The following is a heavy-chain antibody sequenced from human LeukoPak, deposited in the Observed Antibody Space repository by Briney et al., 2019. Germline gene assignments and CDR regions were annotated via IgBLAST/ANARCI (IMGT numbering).Heavy chain of an antibody. D-gene: IGHD6-6*01. CDR3: ATYSSSSAEYFQH. V-gene: IGHV5-51*01. CDR1: GYSFTSYW. CDR2: IYPGDSDT. J-gene: IGHJ1*01. Sequence: GESLKISCKGSGYSFTSYWIGWVRQMPGKGLEWMGIIYPGDSDTRYSPSFQGQVTISADKSISTAYLQWSSLRSEDTAVYYCATYSSSSAEYFQHWGQGTLVTVSS.